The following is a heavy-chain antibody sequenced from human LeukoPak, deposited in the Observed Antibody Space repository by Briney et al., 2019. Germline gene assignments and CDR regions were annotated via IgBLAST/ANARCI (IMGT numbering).Heavy chain of an antibody. D-gene: IGHD6-25*01. CDR1: GFTFSSYS. CDR2: VSGSSERT. J-gene: IGHJ2*01. CDR3: TRRSSGYYFDL. V-gene: IGHV3-23*01. Sequence: PGGSLRLSCAASGFTFSSYSMYWVRQAPEKGLEWVSGVSGSSERTVYADSVKGRFTISRDNSIDTLYLQMNRLRAEDTAVYFCTRRSSGYYFDLWGRGTLVTVSS.